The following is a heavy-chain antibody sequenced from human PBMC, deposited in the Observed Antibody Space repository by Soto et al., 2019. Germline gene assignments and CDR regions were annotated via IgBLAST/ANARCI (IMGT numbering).Heavy chain of an antibody. V-gene: IGHV1-46*01. CDR3: ARGGHVVVVTAAFDY. J-gene: IGHJ4*02. CDR1: GNTFTNYY. Sequence: QVQLMQSGAEVKKPGASVKDSCKASGNTFTNYYIHWVRQAPGQGLEWMGTINPSGGHTTYSQNFLGRVTMTRDTSTSTLYMELTSLTSDDTAVYYCARGGHVVVVTAAFDYWGQGTLVTVSS. CDR2: INPSGGHT. D-gene: IGHD2-21*02.